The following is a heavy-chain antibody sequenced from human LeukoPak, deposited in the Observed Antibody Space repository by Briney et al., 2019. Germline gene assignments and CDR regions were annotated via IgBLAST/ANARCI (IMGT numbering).Heavy chain of an antibody. CDR3: ARSLDLEWLLGHRPNYYYYYGMDV. Sequence: GGSLRLSCAASGFTFSSYSMNWVRQAPGKGLEWVSSISSSSSYIYYADSVKGRFTISRDNAKNSLYLQMNSLRAEDTAVYYCARSLDLEWLLGHRPNYYYYYGMDVWGQGTTVTVSS. CDR1: GFTFSSYS. V-gene: IGHV3-21*04. D-gene: IGHD3-3*01. J-gene: IGHJ6*02. CDR2: ISSSSSYI.